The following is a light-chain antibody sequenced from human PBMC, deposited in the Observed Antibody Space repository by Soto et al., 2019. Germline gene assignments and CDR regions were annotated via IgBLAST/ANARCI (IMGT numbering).Light chain of an antibody. J-gene: IGKJ1*01. CDR1: QTVHTF. CDR2: DAS. CDR3: QQSRIFPWT. Sequence: DIQMTQSPSTLSSSLGDRDTVSGRASQTVHTFLAWYQQKAGQAPRLLIYDASNLESGVPSRFSGSGSGTDFTLTVSSLQPDDFSAFYCQQSRIFPWTFGQGTKLEI. V-gene: IGKV1-5*01.